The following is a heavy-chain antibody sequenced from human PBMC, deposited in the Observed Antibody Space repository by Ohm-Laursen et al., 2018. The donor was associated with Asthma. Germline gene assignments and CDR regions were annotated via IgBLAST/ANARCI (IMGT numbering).Heavy chain of an antibody. Sequence: SLRLSCSASGFSLSDYFLHWVRQGPGEGLVWISHLFPDGRRTNYADSVKGRFTISRDNSKNTLYLQMNSLRAEDTAVYYCAKDFYDSSPHPKNFGFWGQGTLVTVSS. J-gene: IGHJ4*02. CDR2: LFPDGRRT. V-gene: IGHV3-74*01. CDR1: GFSLSDYF. D-gene: IGHD2/OR15-2a*01. CDR3: AKDFYDSSPHPKNFGF.